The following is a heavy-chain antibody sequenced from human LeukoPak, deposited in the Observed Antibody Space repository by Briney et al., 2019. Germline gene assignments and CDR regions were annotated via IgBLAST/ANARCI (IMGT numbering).Heavy chain of an antibody. V-gene: IGHV3-21*01. J-gene: IGHJ4*02. CDR3: TYYYTPYFDY. Sequence: GGSLRLSCAASGFIFNSYSMNWVRQAPGKGLEWVSSISSSSSYIYYADSVKGRFTISRDNAKNSLSLQMNSLRAEDTAVYYCTYYYTPYFDYWGQGTLVTVSS. CDR1: GFIFNSYS. D-gene: IGHD3-22*01. CDR2: ISSSSSYI.